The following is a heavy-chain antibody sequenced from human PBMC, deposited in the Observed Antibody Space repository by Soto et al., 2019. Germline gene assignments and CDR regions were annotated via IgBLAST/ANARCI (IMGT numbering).Heavy chain of an antibody. CDR1: GDSIRSSSY. CDR3: RRSRSYITDF. V-gene: IGHV4-39*01. Sequence: SETLSLTCTVSGDSIRSSSYWGWIRQPPGKGLEWIGSIYSTGNTYYNPSLNSQVTISVDTSKNQSSLNVISVTAADTAVFYCRRSRSYITDFWAQRTTVTVSS. J-gene: IGHJ6*02. D-gene: IGHD6-13*01. CDR2: IYSTGNT.